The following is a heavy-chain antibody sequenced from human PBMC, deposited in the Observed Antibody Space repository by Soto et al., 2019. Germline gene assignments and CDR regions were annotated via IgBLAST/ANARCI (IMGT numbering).Heavy chain of an antibody. CDR3: AREGGGWYFYGMDV. V-gene: IGHV4-59*01. Sequence: QVQLQESGPGLVKPSETLSLTCTVSGGSISSYYWRWIRQPPGKGLEWIGYIYYSGSTNYNPSLKSRVTISVDTYKNQFSLKLSSVTAADTAVYYCAREGGGWYFYGMDVWGQGTTVTVSS. CDR1: GGSISSYY. J-gene: IGHJ6*02. CDR2: IYYSGST. D-gene: IGHD6-19*01.